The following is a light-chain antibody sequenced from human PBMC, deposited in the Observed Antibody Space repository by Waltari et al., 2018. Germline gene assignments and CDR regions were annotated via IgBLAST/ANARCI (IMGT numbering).Light chain of an antibody. CDR3: QQYHTYYT. CDR1: QTINGL. CDR2: KAS. J-gene: IGKJ2*01. V-gene: IGKV1-5*03. Sequence: DIQMNQSPSTMSASVGERVNITCRASQTINGLLAWYQQKPGQAPKLLIYKASNLESGVPSRFSGTGSGTEFTLTISSLQPADFATYSCQQYHTYYTFGQGTKLELK.